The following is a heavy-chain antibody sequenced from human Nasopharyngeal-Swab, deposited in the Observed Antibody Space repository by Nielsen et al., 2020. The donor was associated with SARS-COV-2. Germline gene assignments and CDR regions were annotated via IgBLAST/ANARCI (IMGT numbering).Heavy chain of an antibody. CDR2: IISDGSST. Sequence: GGSLRLSCAASGFTFSSYWMHWVRQAPGKGLVWVSRIISDGSSTSYADSVKGRFTISRDNAKNTLYLQMNSLRAEDTAVYYCARGGAIRFVEWFNGGPFDYWCQGTLVTVSS. D-gene: IGHD3-3*01. J-gene: IGHJ4*02. V-gene: IGHV3-74*01. CDR3: ARGGAIRFVEWFNGGPFDY. CDR1: GFTFSSYW.